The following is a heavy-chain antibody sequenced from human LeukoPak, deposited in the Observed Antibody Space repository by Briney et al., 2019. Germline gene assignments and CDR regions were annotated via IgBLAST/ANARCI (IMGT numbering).Heavy chain of an antibody. V-gene: IGHV3-74*01. CDR1: GFTFSSYW. CDR3: ARAPSELGGYYPEYFRH. D-gene: IGHD3-22*01. J-gene: IGHJ1*01. CDR2: IKSDGST. Sequence: GGSLRLSCAASGFTFSSYWMHWVRQAPGKGLVWVSRIKSDGSTRYADSVKGRFTISRDNAKNTVSLQMNSLRAEDTGVYYCARAPSELGGYYPEYFRHWGQGTLVTVSP.